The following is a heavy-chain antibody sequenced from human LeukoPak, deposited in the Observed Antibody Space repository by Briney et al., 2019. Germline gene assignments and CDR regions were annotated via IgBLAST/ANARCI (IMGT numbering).Heavy chain of an antibody. CDR1: GYTFTSYG. V-gene: IGHV1-18*01. J-gene: IGHJ4*02. D-gene: IGHD3-22*01. CDR2: ISAYNGNT. CDR3: ARAPGIRYYDSSGYCRSFDY. Sequence: ASVKVSCKASGYTFTSYGISWVRQAPGQGLEWMGWISAYNGNTNYAQKLQGRVTMTTDTSTSTAYMELRSLRSDDTAVYYCARAPGIRYYDSSGYCRSFDYWGQGTLVTVSS.